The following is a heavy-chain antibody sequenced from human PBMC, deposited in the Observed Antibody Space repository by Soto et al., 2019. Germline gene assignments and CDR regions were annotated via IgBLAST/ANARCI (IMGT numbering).Heavy chain of an antibody. CDR1: GYTFTSYA. CDR3: ARDNLGIAVAGCDY. J-gene: IGHJ4*02. V-gene: IGHV1-3*01. CDR2: SNAGNGNT. Sequence: QVQLVQSGAEVKKPGASVKVSCKASGYTFTSYAMHWVRQAPGQRLEWMGWSNAGNGNTKNSQKFQGRVTITRDTSASTAYMELSSLRSEDTAVYYCARDNLGIAVAGCDYWGQGTLVTVSS. D-gene: IGHD6-19*01.